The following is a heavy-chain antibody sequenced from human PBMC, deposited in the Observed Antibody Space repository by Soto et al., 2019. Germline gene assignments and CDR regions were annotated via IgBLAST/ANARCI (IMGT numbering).Heavy chain of an antibody. CDR3: AKDLHDYGDYMGGFDY. CDR1: GFTFSSYA. CDR2: IIGSGGST. J-gene: IGHJ4*02. V-gene: IGHV3-23*01. D-gene: IGHD4-17*01. Sequence: EVQLLESGGGLVQPGGSLRLSCAASGFTFSSYAMSWVRQAPGKGLEWVSAIIGSGGSTYYADSAKGRFTISRDNSKKPLYLQMNSLRAEDTAVYYCAKDLHDYGDYMGGFDYWGQGTLVTVSS.